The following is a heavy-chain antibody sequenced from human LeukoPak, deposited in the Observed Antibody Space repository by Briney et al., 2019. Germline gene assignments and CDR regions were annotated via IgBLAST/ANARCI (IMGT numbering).Heavy chain of an antibody. Sequence: SETLSLTCAVYGGSFSGYYWSWIRQPAGKGLEWIREINHSGSTNYNPSLKSRVTISVDTSKNQFSLKLSSVTAADTAVYYCARGHRWELAAFYYFDYWGQGTLVTVSS. D-gene: IGHD1-26*01. CDR3: ARGHRWELAAFYYFDY. J-gene: IGHJ4*02. CDR2: INHSGST. CDR1: GGSFSGYY. V-gene: IGHV4-34*01.